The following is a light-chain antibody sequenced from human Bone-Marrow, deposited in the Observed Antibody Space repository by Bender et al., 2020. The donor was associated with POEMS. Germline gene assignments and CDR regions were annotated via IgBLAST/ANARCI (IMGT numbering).Light chain of an antibody. Sequence: QSALTQPASVSGSPGQSITISCTGTNSDIGGYDYVSWYQQHPGKAPKLMIFDVTSRPSGVSSRFSGSKSGDTASLTISGLQAEDGADYYCISFTSTNTWIFGGGTKLTVL. CDR3: ISFTSTNTWI. CDR2: DVT. V-gene: IGLV2-14*03. CDR1: NSDIGGYDY. J-gene: IGLJ2*01.